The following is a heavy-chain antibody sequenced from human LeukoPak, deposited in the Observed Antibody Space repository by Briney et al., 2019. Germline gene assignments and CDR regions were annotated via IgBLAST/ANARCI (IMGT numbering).Heavy chain of an antibody. Sequence: GGSLRLSCAASGFTFSSYEMNWVRQAPGKGLEWVSYISSSSSTIYYAGSVKGRFTISRDNAKNSLYLQMNSLRDEDTAVYYCARDSPNYYDSSGTSPYYYYYYGMDVWGQGTTVTVSS. D-gene: IGHD3-22*01. J-gene: IGHJ6*02. V-gene: IGHV3-48*02. CDR1: GFTFSSYE. CDR2: ISSSSSTI. CDR3: ARDSPNYYDSSGTSPYYYYYYGMDV.